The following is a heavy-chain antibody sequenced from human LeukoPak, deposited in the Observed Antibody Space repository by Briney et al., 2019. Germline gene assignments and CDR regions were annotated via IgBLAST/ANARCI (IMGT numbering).Heavy chain of an antibody. J-gene: IGHJ5*02. Sequence: SVKVSCKASGGTFSSYTISWVRQAPGQGREWMGRIIPILGIANYAQKFQGRVTITADKSTSTAYMELSSLRSEDTAVYYCARGLCSSTSCYLSWFDPWGQGTLVTVSS. D-gene: IGHD2-2*01. CDR1: GGTFSSYT. CDR3: ARGLCSSTSCYLSWFDP. CDR2: IIPILGIA. V-gene: IGHV1-69*02.